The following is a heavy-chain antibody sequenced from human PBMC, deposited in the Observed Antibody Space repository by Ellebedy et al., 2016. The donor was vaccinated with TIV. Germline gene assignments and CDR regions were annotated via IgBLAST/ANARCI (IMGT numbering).Heavy chain of an antibody. J-gene: IGHJ6*02. D-gene: IGHD4-17*01. CDR1: GGSISSHY. CDR2: IYYTGST. Sequence: SETLSLXXTVSGGSISSHYWSWIRQSPGRGLEWLGWIYYTGSTNHNPSLKSRVTILLDTSKNQFSLKLSSVTAADTAVYYCASSPYGDYGIGYWGQGTTVTVSS. CDR3: ASSPYGDYGIGY. V-gene: IGHV4-59*11.